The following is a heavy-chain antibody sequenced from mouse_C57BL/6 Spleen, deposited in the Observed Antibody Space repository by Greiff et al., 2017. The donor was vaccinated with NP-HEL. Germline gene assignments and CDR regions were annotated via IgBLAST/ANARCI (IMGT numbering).Heavy chain of an antibody. Sequence: VQLQQSGAELVKAGASVKMSCKASGYTFTSYWMHWVKQRLGQGLEWFAETNPTNGRTYYNEKFKSKATLTVDKSSSTAYMLLSGPTVDDSAVYYCARIKKIVATYVDYWGQGTTLTVSS. CDR1: GYTFTSYW. D-gene: IGHD1-1*01. CDR2: TNPTNGRT. CDR3: ARIKKIVATYVDY. J-gene: IGHJ2*01. V-gene: IGHV1S81*02.